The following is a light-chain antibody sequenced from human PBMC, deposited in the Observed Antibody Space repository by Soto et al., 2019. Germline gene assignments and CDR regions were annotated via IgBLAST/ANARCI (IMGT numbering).Light chain of an antibody. CDR3: GSYTTSGSVV. Sequence: QSALTQPDSVSGSPGQSIAISCIGTSSDVGAYNYVSWYQQHPGKAPKLVIYDVNNRPSGVSNRFSGSKSGNTASLTISGLQAEDEADYYCGSYTTSGSVVFGGGTKLTVL. CDR1: SSDVGAYNY. CDR2: DVN. J-gene: IGLJ2*01. V-gene: IGLV2-14*03.